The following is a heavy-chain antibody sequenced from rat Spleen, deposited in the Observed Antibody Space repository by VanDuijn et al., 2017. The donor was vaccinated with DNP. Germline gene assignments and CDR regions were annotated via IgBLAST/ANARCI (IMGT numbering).Heavy chain of an antibody. CDR2: ITSSGGST. CDR1: GFTFSDYA. J-gene: IGHJ1*01. D-gene: IGHD1-11*01. CDR3: ARHYGGYSYYWYFDF. V-gene: IGHV5-17*01. Sequence: EVQLVESGGGLVQPGNSLKLSCAASGFTFSDYAMAWVRQSPKKGLEWVAAITSSGGSTYYPDSVKGRFTISRDNAKSTLYLQMDSLRSEDTATYYCARHYGGYSYYWYFDFWGPGTMVTVSS.